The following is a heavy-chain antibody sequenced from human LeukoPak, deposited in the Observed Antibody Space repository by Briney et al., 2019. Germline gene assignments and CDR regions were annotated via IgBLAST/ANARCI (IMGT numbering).Heavy chain of an antibody. J-gene: IGHJ4*02. D-gene: IGHD3-3*01. Sequence: GGSLRLSCAASGFTFDNYWMQWVRQAPGKGLEWVAKIRQDGSEKYYVDSVKGRFTISRDNAKNSLYLQMNSLRAEDTAVYYCARDQIPPYYDFWSGYYFGYWGQGTLVTVSS. CDR3: ARDQIPPYYDFWSGYYFGY. CDR2: IRQDGSEK. V-gene: IGHV3-7*01. CDR1: GFTFDNYW.